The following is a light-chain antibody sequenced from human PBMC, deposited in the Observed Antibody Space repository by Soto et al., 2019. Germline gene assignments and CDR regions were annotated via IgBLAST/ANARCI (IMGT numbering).Light chain of an antibody. CDR1: SSDIGSYDY. CDR3: TSFTTAYTHV. V-gene: IGLV2-14*03. J-gene: IGLJ1*01. CDR2: DVS. Sequence: QSALTQPASVSGSPGQSITVSCTGTSSDIGSYDYVSWYQQHPGKVPKLIIYDVSNRPSGVSNRFSGSKSGNTASLTISGLQAEDAADYYCTSFTTAYTHVFGSGTTLTVL.